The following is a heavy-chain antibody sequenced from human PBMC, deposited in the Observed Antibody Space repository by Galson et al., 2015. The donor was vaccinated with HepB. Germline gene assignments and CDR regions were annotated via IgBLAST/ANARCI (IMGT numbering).Heavy chain of an antibody. D-gene: IGHD3-16*01. CDR1: GGSISSSSYY. V-gene: IGHV4-39*01. CDR3: ARTLPRRPYVAFDP. Sequence: ETLSLTCTVSGGSISSSSYYWGWIRQPPGKGLEWIGNIYYSGSTYYNPSLKSRVTISVDTSKNQFSLKLSSVTAADTAVYYCARTLPRRPYVAFDPWGQGTLVTVSS. CDR2: IYYSGST. J-gene: IGHJ5*02.